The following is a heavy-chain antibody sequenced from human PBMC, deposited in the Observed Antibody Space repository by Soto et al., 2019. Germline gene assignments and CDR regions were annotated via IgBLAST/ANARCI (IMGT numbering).Heavy chain of an antibody. CDR1: GFTFSSYG. CDR2: IWYDGSNK. CDR3: ARASYYDFWSGYYPTPSYYFDY. V-gene: IGHV3-33*01. J-gene: IGHJ4*02. Sequence: SLRLSCAASGFTFSSYGMHWVRQAPGKGLEWVAVIWYDGSNKYYADSVKGRFTISRDNSKNTLYLQMNSLRAEDTAVYYCARASYYDFWSGYYPTPSYYFDYWGQGTLVTVSS. D-gene: IGHD3-3*01.